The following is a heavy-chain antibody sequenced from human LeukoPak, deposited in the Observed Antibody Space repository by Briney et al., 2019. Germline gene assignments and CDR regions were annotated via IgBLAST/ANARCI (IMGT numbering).Heavy chain of an antibody. V-gene: IGHV3-7*03. Sequence: GGSLRLSCAASGFAFSNYWMSWVRQAPGKGLEWVANIKQDGSEEYYVDSVKGRFTISRDNSKNTLYLQMNSLRAEDTAVYYCAKSVGVVITAHYYFDYWGQGTLVTVSS. CDR3: AKSVGVVITAHYYFDY. J-gene: IGHJ4*02. CDR1: GFAFSNYW. CDR2: IKQDGSEE. D-gene: IGHD3-3*01.